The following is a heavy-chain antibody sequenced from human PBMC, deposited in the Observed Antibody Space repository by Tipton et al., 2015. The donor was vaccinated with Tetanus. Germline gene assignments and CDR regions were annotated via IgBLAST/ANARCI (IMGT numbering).Heavy chain of an antibody. CDR1: GFTFSSYS. Sequence: SLRLSCAASGFTFSSYSMNWVRQAPGKGLEWVSSISSSSYTYYADSVKGRFTISRDNAKNTLYLQMNSLRAEDTAVYYCARENGGYDYYYYYGMDVWGQGTTVTVSS. V-gene: IGHV3-21*01. D-gene: IGHD5-12*01. CDR2: ISSSSYT. J-gene: IGHJ6*02. CDR3: ARENGGYDYYYYYGMDV.